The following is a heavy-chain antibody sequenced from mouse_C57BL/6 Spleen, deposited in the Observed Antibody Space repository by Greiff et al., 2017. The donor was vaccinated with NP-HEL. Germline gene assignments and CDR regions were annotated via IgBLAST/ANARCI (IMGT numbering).Heavy chain of an antibody. V-gene: IGHV1-18*01. CDR1: GYTFTDYN. CDR2: INPNNGGT. J-gene: IGHJ2*01. D-gene: IGHD1-1*01. Sequence: VQLKESGPELVKPGASVKIPCKASGYTFTDYNMDWVKQSHGKSLEWIGDINPNNGGTIYNQKFKGKATLTVDKSSSTAYMELRSLTSEDTAVYYCARSRYPFDYWGQGTTLTVSS. CDR3: ARSRYPFDY.